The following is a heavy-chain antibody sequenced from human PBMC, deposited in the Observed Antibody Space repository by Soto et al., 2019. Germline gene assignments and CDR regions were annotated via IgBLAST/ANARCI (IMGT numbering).Heavy chain of an antibody. CDR1: GFTFSSYA. Sequence: GGSLRLSCAASGFTFSSYAMSWVRQAPGKGLEWVSAISGSGGSTYYADSVKGRFTISRDNSKNTLYLQMNSLRAEDTAVYYCAKDREAVGATLGGAFDIWGQGTMVTVSS. CDR2: ISGSGGST. V-gene: IGHV3-23*01. CDR3: AKDREAVGATLGGAFDI. J-gene: IGHJ3*02. D-gene: IGHD1-26*01.